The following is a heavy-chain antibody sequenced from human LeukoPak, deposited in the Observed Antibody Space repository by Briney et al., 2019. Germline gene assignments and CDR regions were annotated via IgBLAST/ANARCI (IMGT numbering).Heavy chain of an antibody. CDR3: ARGPTLVRGVIMPDSVGGMDV. J-gene: IGHJ6*02. Sequence: ASVKVSCKASGFTFTSYDINCVRQAPGQGLEWMGWMNPNSGNTRYAQKVQGRITMTRDTSISTAYMELSSLRSEDTAVYYCARGPTLVRGVIMPDSVGGMDVWGQGTTVTVSS. V-gene: IGHV1-8*01. D-gene: IGHD3-10*01. CDR2: MNPNSGNT. CDR1: GFTFTSYD.